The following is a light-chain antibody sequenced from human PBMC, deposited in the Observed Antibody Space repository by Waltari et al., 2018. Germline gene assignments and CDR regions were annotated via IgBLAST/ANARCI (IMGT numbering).Light chain of an antibody. CDR3: SSYTSSSTYV. V-gene: IGLV2-14*01. CDR1: SNDAGGYNY. J-gene: IGLJ1*01. CDR2: EVS. Sequence: QSALTHPAAVSGSPGPSIITSCTGTSNDAGGYNYACWYQQHPGKAPKLMIYEVSNRPSGVSNRFSGSKSGNTASLTISGLQAEDEADYYCSSYTSSSTYVFGTGTKVTVL.